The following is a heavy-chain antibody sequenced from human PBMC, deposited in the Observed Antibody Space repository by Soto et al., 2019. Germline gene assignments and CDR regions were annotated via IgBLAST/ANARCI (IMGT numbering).Heavy chain of an antibody. CDR3: ARGRGGWFINQLLNAFDI. V-gene: IGHV4-59*01. CDR2: IYYSGST. J-gene: IGHJ3*02. CDR1: GGSISSYY. D-gene: IGHD2-2*01. Sequence: QVQLQESGPGLVKPSETLSLTCTVSGGSISSYYWSWIRQPPGKGLEWIGYIYYSGSTNYNPSLKSRVTISVDTSKNLFSLKLSSVTAADTAVYYCARGRGGWFINQLLNAFDIWGQGTMVTVSS.